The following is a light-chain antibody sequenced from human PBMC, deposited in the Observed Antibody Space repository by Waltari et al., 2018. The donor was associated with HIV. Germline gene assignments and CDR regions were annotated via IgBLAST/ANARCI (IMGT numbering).Light chain of an antibody. J-gene: IGLJ3*02. CDR1: SGDVGGFDF. Sequence: QSALTQPASVSGSPGQSITISCTGTSGDVGGFDFVSWYQQHPGTAPKVIISDVTTRPAGVCSRVSGSKSGNTASLTISGLQGEDEAHYYCASYTHSSTLVFGGGTKLTVL. V-gene: IGLV2-14*03. CDR3: ASYTHSSTLV. CDR2: DVT.